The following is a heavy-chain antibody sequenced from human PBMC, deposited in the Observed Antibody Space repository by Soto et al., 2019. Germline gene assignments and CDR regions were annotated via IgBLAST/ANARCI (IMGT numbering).Heavy chain of an antibody. CDR3: ARGGDTTSYYYYGMDV. CDR2: IYHSGST. Sequence: SETLSLTCAVSGYSISSGYYWGWNRQPPGKGLEWIGSIYHSGSTYYNPSLKSRVTISVDTSENQFSLKLSSVTAADTAVYYCARGGDTTSYYYYGMDVWGQGTTVTVSS. D-gene: IGHD1-1*01. V-gene: IGHV4-38-2*01. J-gene: IGHJ6*02. CDR1: GYSISSGYY.